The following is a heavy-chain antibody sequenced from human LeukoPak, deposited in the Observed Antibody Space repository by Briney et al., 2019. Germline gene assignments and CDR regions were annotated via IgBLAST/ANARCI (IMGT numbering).Heavy chain of an antibody. D-gene: IGHD5-12*01. CDR1: GGTFSSYA. J-gene: IGHJ4*02. CDR2: IIPIFGTA. Sequence: SVKVSCKASGGTFSSYAISWVRQAPGQGLEWMGGIIPIFGTANYAQKFQGRVTITADESTSTAYMELSSLRSEDTAVYYCASPSGGYSGYDRGYFDYWGQGTLVTVSS. V-gene: IGHV1-69*13. CDR3: ASPSGGYSGYDRGYFDY.